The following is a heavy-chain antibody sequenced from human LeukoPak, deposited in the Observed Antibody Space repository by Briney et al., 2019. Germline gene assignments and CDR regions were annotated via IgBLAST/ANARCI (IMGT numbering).Heavy chain of an antibody. V-gene: IGHV4-39*01. CDR1: SGSISSSSYY. CDR2: IYYSGST. CDR3: ASQVIAAAAFDI. J-gene: IGHJ3*02. D-gene: IGHD6-13*01. Sequence: SETLSLTCTDSSGSISSSSYYWAWIRQPPGKGLEWIGSIYYSGSTYYNPSLKSRVTISVDTSRNQFSLKLSSVTAADTAVYYCASQVIAAAAFDIWGQGTMVTVSS.